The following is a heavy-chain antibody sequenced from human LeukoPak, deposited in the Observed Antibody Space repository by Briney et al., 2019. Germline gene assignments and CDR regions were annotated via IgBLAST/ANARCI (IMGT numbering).Heavy chain of an antibody. CDR1: GFTFSRYW. CDR2: MNQDGSEI. CDR3: AKDSNGWYQRGSNYFDY. Sequence: GGSLRLSCVGSGFTFSRYWLNWVRQAPGKGLEWVANMNQDGSEIYYLDSVKGRFTISRDNSKNTLYLQMNSLRAEDTAEYYCAKDSNGWYQRGSNYFDYWGQGTLVTVSS. V-gene: IGHV3-7*03. D-gene: IGHD6-19*01. J-gene: IGHJ4*02.